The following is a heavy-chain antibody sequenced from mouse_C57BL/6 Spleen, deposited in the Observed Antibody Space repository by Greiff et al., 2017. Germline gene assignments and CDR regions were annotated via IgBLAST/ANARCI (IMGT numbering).Heavy chain of an antibody. CDR3: ARSYYGSSPWYFDY. D-gene: IGHD1-1*01. Sequence: EVQGVESGGGLVKPGGSLKLSCAASGFTFSDYGMHWVRQAPEKGLEWVAYISSGNSTIYYADTVKGRFTISRDNAKNTLFLQMASLRSEDTAMYYCARSYYGSSPWYFDYWGQGTTLTVSS. J-gene: IGHJ2*01. V-gene: IGHV5-17*01. CDR2: ISSGNSTI. CDR1: GFTFSDYG.